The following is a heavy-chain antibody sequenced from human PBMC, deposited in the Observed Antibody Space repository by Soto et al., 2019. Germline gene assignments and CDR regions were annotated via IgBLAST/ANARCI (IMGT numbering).Heavy chain of an antibody. CDR1: GFVFKDSS. J-gene: IGHJ4*02. CDR2: IRDRAYNYAT. CDR3: TRLISAAQDY. V-gene: IGHV3-73*01. D-gene: IGHD3-10*01. Sequence: EVLLVESGGGVVQPGGSLKLSCAASGFVFKDSSIHWVRQASGKGLEWVGRIRDRAYNYATAYTASVKGRFTGSRDDSNYTAYLQMDSVKTEDTAIYYCTRLISAAQDYWGQGTLGTVSS.